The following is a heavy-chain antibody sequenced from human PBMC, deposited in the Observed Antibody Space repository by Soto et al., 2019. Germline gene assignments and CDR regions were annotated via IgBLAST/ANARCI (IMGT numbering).Heavy chain of an antibody. V-gene: IGHV4-30-2*01. Sequence: QLQLQESGSGLVKPSQTLSLTCAVSGGSISSGGYSWSWIRQPPGKGLEWIGYIYHSGSTYYNPSLKSRVTISVARSKILFSLKLSSVTAADTAVYYCAAGGGLPRYYWGQGTLVTVSS. D-gene: IGHD5-12*01. CDR1: GGSISSGGYS. CDR3: AAGGGLPRYY. CDR2: IYHSGST. J-gene: IGHJ4*02.